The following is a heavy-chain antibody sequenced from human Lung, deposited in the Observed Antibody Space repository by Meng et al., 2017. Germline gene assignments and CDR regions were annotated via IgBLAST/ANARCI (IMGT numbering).Heavy chain of an antibody. CDR2: IVSDGGIT. D-gene: IGHD3-3*01. V-gene: IGHV3-74*01. J-gene: IGHJ4*02. Sequence: EVQLVESGGVVFQPGGSLRLSCGASGFNFGDYIMHWVRQSPGNGLEWISRIVSDGGITTYADSVKGRFTVSRDNAKNTLYLQMNSLGADDTAVYYCARDLAWVLFDYWGQGALVTVSS. CDR3: ARDLAWVLFDY. CDR1: GFNFGDYI.